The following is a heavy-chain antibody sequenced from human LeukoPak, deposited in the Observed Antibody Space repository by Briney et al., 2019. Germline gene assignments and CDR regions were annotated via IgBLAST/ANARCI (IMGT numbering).Heavy chain of an antibody. J-gene: IGHJ4*02. CDR2: IYYSGST. CDR1: GGSISSSNW. Sequence: SETLSLTCAVSGGSISSSNWWSWVRQPPGKGLEWIGSIYYSGSTYYNPSLKSRVTISVDTSKNQFSLKLSSVTAADTAVYYCARQDPSGSYEDYWGQGTLVTVSS. D-gene: IGHD1-26*01. V-gene: IGHV4-39*01. CDR3: ARQDPSGSYEDY.